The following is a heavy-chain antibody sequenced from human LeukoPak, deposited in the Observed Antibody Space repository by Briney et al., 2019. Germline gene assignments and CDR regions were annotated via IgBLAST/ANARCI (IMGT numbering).Heavy chain of an antibody. D-gene: IGHD3-10*01. V-gene: IGHV4-61*02. CDR1: GGSISSGSYY. CDR3: ARAAVWFGELFAGGYYYMDV. Sequence: SETLSLTCTVSGGSISSGSYYWSWIRQPAGKGLEWIGRIYTSGSTNYNPSLKSRVTISVDTSKNQFSLKLSSVTAADTAVYYCARAAVWFGELFAGGYYYMDVWDKGTTVTVSS. CDR2: IYTSGST. J-gene: IGHJ6*03.